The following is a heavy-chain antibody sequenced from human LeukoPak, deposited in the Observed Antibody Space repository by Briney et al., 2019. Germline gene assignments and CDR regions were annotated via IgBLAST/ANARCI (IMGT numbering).Heavy chain of an antibody. CDR1: GFTFSSYA. V-gene: IGHV3-30-3*01. CDR3: ARDSQPYSSGWYLWFDY. D-gene: IGHD6-19*01. CDR2: ISYDGSNK. Sequence: PGGSLRLSCAASGFTFSSYAMHWVRQAPGKGLEWVAVISYDGSNKYYADSVKGRFTISRDNSKNTLYLQMNSLRAEDTAVYYCARDSQPYSSGWYLWFDYWGQGTLVTVSS. J-gene: IGHJ4*02.